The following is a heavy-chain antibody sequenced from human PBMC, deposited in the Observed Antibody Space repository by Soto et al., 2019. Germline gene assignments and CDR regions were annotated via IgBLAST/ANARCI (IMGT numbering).Heavy chain of an antibody. V-gene: IGHV3-23*01. Sequence: LRLSCAASGFTFSSYAMSWVRQAPGKGLEWVSAISGSGGSTYYADSVKGRFTVSRDNSKNTLYLQMNSLRAEDTAVYYCAKGERRITMVRGVSPVDYWGQGTLVTVSS. CDR2: ISGSGGST. J-gene: IGHJ4*02. CDR1: GFTFSSYA. CDR3: AKGERRITMVRGVSPVDY. D-gene: IGHD3-10*01.